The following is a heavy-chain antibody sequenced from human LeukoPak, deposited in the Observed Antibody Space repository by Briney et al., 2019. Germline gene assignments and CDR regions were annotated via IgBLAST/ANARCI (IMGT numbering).Heavy chain of an antibody. CDR2: ISNDGSNE. D-gene: IGHD3-10*01. J-gene: IGHJ4*02. CDR3: AKDIFTMVRGVVDY. Sequence: PGRSLRLSCAASGFTFSNYAMHWVRQAPGKGLEWVAVISNDGSNEHYTDSVKGRFTISRDNSKNTLYLQMNSLRAEDTALYYCAKDIFTMVRGVVDYWGQGTLVTVSS. V-gene: IGHV3-30-3*01. CDR1: GFTFSNYA.